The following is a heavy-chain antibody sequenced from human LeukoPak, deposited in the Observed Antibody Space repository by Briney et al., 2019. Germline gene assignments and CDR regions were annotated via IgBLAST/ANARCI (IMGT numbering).Heavy chain of an antibody. CDR1: GFTFSSYA. Sequence: TGGSLRLSCAASGFTFSSYAMHWVRQAPGKGLEWVAVISYDGSNKYYADSVKGRFTISRDNSKNTLYLQMNSLRAEDTALYYCAKDGGSGWYYFDYWGQGTLVTVSS. J-gene: IGHJ4*02. V-gene: IGHV3-30-3*01. CDR3: AKDGGSGWYYFDY. CDR2: ISYDGSNK. D-gene: IGHD6-19*01.